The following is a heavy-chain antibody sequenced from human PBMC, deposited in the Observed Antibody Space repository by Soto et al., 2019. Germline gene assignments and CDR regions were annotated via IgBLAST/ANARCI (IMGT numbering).Heavy chain of an antibody. CDR2: IGTAGDT. Sequence: GGSLSLSCAASGFTFSSYDMHWVRQATGKGLEWVSAIGTAGDTYYPGSVKGRFTISRENAKNSLYLQMNSLRAEDTAVYYCARWNFPFSGMDVWGQGTTVTVSS. D-gene: IGHD1-7*01. CDR1: GFTFSSYD. CDR3: ARWNFPFSGMDV. J-gene: IGHJ6*02. V-gene: IGHV3-13*01.